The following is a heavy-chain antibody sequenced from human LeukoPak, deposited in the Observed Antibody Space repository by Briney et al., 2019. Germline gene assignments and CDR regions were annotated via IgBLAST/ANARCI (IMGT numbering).Heavy chain of an antibody. V-gene: IGHV1-2*02. CDR2: INPNSGDT. Sequence: ASVKVSCKASGYIFTGYYMHWVRQAPGQGLEWMGWINPNSGDTNYAQKFQGRVTMTRDTSITTAYMELSRLRSDDRAVYYCAGGDYYDSSAPRGWGQGTLVTVSS. CDR1: GYIFTGYY. D-gene: IGHD3-22*01. CDR3: AGGDYYDSSAPRG. J-gene: IGHJ4*02.